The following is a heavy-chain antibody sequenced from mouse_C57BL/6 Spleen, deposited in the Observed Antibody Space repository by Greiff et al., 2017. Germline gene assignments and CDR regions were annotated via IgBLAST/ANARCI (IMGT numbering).Heavy chain of an antibody. J-gene: IGHJ3*01. V-gene: IGHV1-52*01. CDR3: ARGGNRAWFAY. CDR1: GYTFTSYW. Sequence: QVQLQQPGAELVRPGSSVQLSCKASGYTFTSYWMHWVKQRPIQGLEWIGNIDPSDSETHYNQKFKDKATLTVDKSSSTAYMQLSSLTSEDSAVYYCARGGNRAWFAYWGQGTLVTVSA. D-gene: IGHD2-1*01. CDR2: IDPSDSET.